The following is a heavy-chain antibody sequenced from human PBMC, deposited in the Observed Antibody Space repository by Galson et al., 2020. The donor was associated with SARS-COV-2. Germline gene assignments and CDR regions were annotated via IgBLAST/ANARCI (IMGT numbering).Heavy chain of an antibody. D-gene: IGHD3-10*01. V-gene: IGHV3-21*01. CDR1: GFTFSSYS. CDR3: ARDQRVLLWFGELPYDAFDI. J-gene: IGHJ3*02. CDR2: ISSSSSYI. Sequence: GESLKISCAASGFTFSSYSMNWVRQAPGKGLEWVSSISSSSSYIYYADSVKGRFTISRDNAKNSLYLQMNSLRAEDTAVYYCARDQRVLLWFGELPYDAFDIWGQGTMVTVSS.